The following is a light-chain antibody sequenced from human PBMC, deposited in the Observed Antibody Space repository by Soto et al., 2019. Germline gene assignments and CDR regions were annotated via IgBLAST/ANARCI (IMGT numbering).Light chain of an antibody. V-gene: IGKV3D-20*02. CDR2: GAS. Sequence: EIVLTQSPATLSLSPGERATLSCRASQSVSSSYLAWYQQKPGQAPRLLIYGASSRAAGIPARFSASGSGTDFTLTISDVQHEDFALYYCHQRQSWPRTFGQGTKVDIK. CDR3: HQRQSWPRT. J-gene: IGKJ1*01. CDR1: QSVSSSY.